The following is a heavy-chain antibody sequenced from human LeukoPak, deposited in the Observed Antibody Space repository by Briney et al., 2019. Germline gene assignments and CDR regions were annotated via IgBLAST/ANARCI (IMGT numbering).Heavy chain of an antibody. J-gene: IGHJ4*02. Sequence: GGSLRLSCAAPGFTFSSYGMHWVRQAPGKGLEWVAVIWYDGSNKYYADSVKGRFTISRDNSKNTLYLQMNSLRAEDTAVYYCARGIAVADMIDYWGQGTLVTVSS. CDR3: ARGIAVADMIDY. V-gene: IGHV3-33*01. D-gene: IGHD6-19*01. CDR1: GFTFSSYG. CDR2: IWYDGSNK.